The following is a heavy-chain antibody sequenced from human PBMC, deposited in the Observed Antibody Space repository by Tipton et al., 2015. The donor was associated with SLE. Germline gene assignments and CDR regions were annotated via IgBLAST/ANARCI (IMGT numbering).Heavy chain of an antibody. CDR1: GGSFSGYY. CDR3: ARENIAAAVTFDY. J-gene: IGHJ4*02. D-gene: IGHD6-13*01. CDR2: INHSGST. V-gene: IGHV4-34*01. Sequence: TLSLTCAVYGGSFSGYYWSWIRRPPGKGLEWIGEINHSGSTNYNPSLKSRVTISVDTSKNQFSLKLSSVTAADTAVYYCARENIAAAVTFDYWGQGTLVTVSS.